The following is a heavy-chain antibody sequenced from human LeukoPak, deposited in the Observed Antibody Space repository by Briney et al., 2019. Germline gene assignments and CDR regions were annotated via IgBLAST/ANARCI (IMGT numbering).Heavy chain of an antibody. V-gene: IGHV1-18*01. CDR1: GYTFTSYG. Sequence: GASVKVSCKASGYTFTSYGISWVRQAPGQGLEWMGWISAYNGNTNYAQKLQGRVTMTTDTSTSTAYMELRSLRSDDTAVYYCARDLARRLAAAGGGGGYWGQGTLVTVSS. CDR3: ARDLARRLAAAGGGGGY. D-gene: IGHD6-13*01. CDR2: ISAYNGNT. J-gene: IGHJ4*02.